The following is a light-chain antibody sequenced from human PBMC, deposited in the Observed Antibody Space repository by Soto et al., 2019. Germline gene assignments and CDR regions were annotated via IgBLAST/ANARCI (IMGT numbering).Light chain of an antibody. J-gene: IGKJ1*01. CDR1: QSVSSNY. CDR2: GAS. Sequence: ESVLTQYPGTLSLSPGERSTLSCMAIQSVSSNYLAWYQQKPGQAPRLLIYGASTRASGIPDRFSGSGSGTDFTLTISRLEPEDSAVYYCQQSGSSPTWTFGQGTQVEIK. V-gene: IGKV3-20*01. CDR3: QQSGSSPTWT.